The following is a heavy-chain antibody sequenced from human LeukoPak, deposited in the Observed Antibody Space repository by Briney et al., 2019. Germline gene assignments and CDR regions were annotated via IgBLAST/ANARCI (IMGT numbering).Heavy chain of an antibody. Sequence: SETLSLTCAVYGGSFSGYYWSWIRQPPGKGLEWIGEINHSGRTNYNPSLKSRVTISVDTSKNQFSLKLNSVTAADTAVYYCTRNNWFDPWGQGTLVTVSS. CDR1: GGSFSGYY. J-gene: IGHJ5*02. CDR2: INHSGRT. V-gene: IGHV4-34*01. CDR3: TRNNWFDP.